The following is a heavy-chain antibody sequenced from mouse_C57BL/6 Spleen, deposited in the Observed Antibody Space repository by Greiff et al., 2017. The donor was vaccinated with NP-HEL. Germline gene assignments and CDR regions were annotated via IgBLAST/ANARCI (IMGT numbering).Heavy chain of an antibody. CDR2: ISSGSSTI. D-gene: IGHD1-1*01. CDR3: ARGYYYGSSRYAMDY. J-gene: IGHJ4*01. CDR1: GFTFSDYG. Sequence: EVMLVESGGGLVKPGGSLKLSCAASGFTFSDYGMHWVRQAPEKGLEWVAYISSGSSTIYYADTVKGRFTISRDNAKNTLFLQMTSLRSEDTAMYYCARGYYYGSSRYAMDYWGQGTSVTVSS. V-gene: IGHV5-17*01.